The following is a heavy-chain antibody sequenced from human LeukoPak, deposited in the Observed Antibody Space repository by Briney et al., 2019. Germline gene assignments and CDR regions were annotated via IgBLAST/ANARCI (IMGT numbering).Heavy chain of an antibody. Sequence: GGSLTLTCAAPEFRFSTYWRTWVRQPPGRGLEWVANIKEDGTEKYYVGSVKGRFTISRDNAKKSLYLQMNSLRDDDTAVYFCARSPAGDAWPPAYYMDVWGKGTTVTVSS. CDR2: IKEDGTEK. D-gene: IGHD3-10*01. J-gene: IGHJ6*03. V-gene: IGHV3-7*01. CDR3: ARSPAGDAWPPAYYMDV. CDR1: EFRFSTYW.